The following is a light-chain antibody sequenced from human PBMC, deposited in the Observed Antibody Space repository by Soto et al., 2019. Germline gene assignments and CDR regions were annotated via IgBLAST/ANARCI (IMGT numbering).Light chain of an antibody. CDR3: QQYKSYTWT. V-gene: IGKV1-5*01. Sequence: DIQMTQSPSTLSASVGDIVTITCRASQSISTWLAWYQQKPGKAPNLLIFDASSLESGVTSRFSGSGSGTEFTLTISSLQPDDFASYYCQQYKSYTWTFGQGTKVEIK. CDR2: DAS. J-gene: IGKJ1*01. CDR1: QSISTW.